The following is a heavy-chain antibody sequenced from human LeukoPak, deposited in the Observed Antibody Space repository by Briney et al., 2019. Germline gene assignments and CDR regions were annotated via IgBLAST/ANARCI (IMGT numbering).Heavy chain of an antibody. CDR2: FYVGGAT. Sequence: GGSLRLSCAVSGFSVTNNYMSWVRQAPGKGLEWVSVFYVGGATYYADSVKGRFTISGDNSENTLYLQMKSLRAEDTAVYYCARGDGHNFFDYWGQGTLVTVSS. V-gene: IGHV3-53*01. CDR1: GFSVTNNY. D-gene: IGHD5-24*01. CDR3: ARGDGHNFFDY. J-gene: IGHJ4*02.